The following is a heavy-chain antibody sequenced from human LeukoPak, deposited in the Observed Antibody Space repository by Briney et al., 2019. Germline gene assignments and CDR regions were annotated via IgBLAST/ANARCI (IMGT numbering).Heavy chain of an antibody. J-gene: IGHJ3*02. CDR2: MYPGDSDT. CDR1: GYSFTSYW. Sequence: GESLKISCKASGYSFTSYWIGWVRQMPGKGLEWMGIMYPGDSDTRYSPSFQGQVTISADKSISTAYLQWSSLKASDIAMYYCARDYYDSSGYSRDAFDIWGQGTMVTVSS. V-gene: IGHV5-51*01. D-gene: IGHD3-22*01. CDR3: ARDYYDSSGYSRDAFDI.